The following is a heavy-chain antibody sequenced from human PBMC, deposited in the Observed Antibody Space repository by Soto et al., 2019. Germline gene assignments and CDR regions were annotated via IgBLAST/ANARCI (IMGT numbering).Heavy chain of an antibody. CDR1: GFTFDDYA. V-gene: IGHV3-9*01. CDR3: AAQTAYCGGDCYSPVDY. D-gene: IGHD2-21*02. CDR2: ISWNSGSI. Sequence: EVQLVESGGGLVQPGRSLRLSCAASGFTFDDYAMHWVRQAPGKGLEWVSGISWNSGSIGYADSVKGRFTISRDNAEYSLYLQMNSLRAEDTALYYCAAQTAYCGGDCYSPVDYWGQGTLVTVSS. J-gene: IGHJ4*02.